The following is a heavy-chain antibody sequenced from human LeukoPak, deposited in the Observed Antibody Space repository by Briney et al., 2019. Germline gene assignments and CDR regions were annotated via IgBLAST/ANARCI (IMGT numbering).Heavy chain of an antibody. CDR2: FYYTGST. J-gene: IGHJ3*02. D-gene: IGHD3-22*01. CDR3: ARANYYDSSGYYYNAFDI. CDR1: GASISRNTYY. Sequence: KSSETLSLTCSVSGASISRNTYYWGWIRQSPGKGLEWIGTFYYTGSTYYNPSLKSRITISVDTSKNHFSLKLSSVTAADTAVYYCARANYYDSSGYYYNAFDIWGQGTMVTVSS. V-gene: IGHV4-39*02.